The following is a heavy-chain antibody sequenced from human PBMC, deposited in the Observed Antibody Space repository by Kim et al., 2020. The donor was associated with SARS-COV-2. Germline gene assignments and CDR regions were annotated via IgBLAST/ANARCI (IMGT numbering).Heavy chain of an antibody. V-gene: IGHV4-39*01. CDR1: GGSISSSSYY. J-gene: IGHJ5*02. CDR3: ARRLSRHLPWNWFDP. Sequence: SETLSLTCTVSGGSISSSSYYWGWIRQPPGKGLEWIGSIYYSGSTYYNPSLKSRVTISVDTSKNQFSLKLSSVTAADTAVYYCARRLSRHLPWNWFDPWGQGTLVTVSS. CDR2: IYYSGST.